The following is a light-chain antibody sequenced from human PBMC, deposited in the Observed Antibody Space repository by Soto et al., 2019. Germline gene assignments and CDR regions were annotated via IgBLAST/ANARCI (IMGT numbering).Light chain of an antibody. CDR3: QQSWT. Sequence: DIQMTQSPSTLYASVGDRVPITCRAIQSISSWLAWYQQKPGKAPKLLIYKASSLESGVPSRFSGSGSGTEFTLTISSLQPDDFAIYYCQQSWTFGQGTKVEIK. J-gene: IGKJ1*01. CDR2: KAS. CDR1: QSISSW. V-gene: IGKV1-5*03.